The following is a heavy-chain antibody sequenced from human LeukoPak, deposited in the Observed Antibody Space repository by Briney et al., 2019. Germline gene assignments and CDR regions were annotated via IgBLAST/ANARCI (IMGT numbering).Heavy chain of an antibody. Sequence: GGSLRLSCAASGFTFDDYAMHWVRQAPGKGLEWVSGISWNSGSIGYADSVKGRFTISRDNAKNSLYLQMNSLRAEDTAVYYCARCELGMLTYYYYYMDVWGKGTTVTISS. CDR3: ARCELGMLTYYYYYMDV. D-gene: IGHD7-27*01. J-gene: IGHJ6*03. V-gene: IGHV3-9*01. CDR1: GFTFDDYA. CDR2: ISWNSGSI.